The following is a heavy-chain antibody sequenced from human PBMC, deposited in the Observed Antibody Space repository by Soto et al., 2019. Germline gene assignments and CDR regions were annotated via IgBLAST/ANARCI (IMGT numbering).Heavy chain of an antibody. Sequence: GGSLRLSCAASGFTFSSYSMNWVRQAPGKGLEWVSSISSSSSYIYYADSVKGRFTISRDNAKNSLYLQMNSLRAEDTAVYYCARDSSSYDPYYFDYWGQGTLVTVSS. CDR2: ISSSSSYI. CDR3: ARDSSSYDPYYFDY. CDR1: GFTFSSYS. D-gene: IGHD5-18*01. V-gene: IGHV3-21*01. J-gene: IGHJ4*02.